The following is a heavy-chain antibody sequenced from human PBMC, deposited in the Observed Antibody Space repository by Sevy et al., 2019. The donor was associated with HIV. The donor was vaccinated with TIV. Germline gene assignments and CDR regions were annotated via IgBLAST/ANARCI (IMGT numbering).Heavy chain of an antibody. CDR2: IKLDGSEN. D-gene: IGHD2-2*01. J-gene: IGHJ6*02. V-gene: IGHV3-7*03. CDR3: ARDCGSTGCLWGMDV. Sequence: GGSLRLSCAASGFTFSRYWMSWVRQAPGKGLEWVANIKLDGSENYYVDSVKGRFTISRDNAKNSLYLQMNSLRAEDWAWYYGARDCGSTGCLWGMDVWGQGTTVTVSS. CDR1: GFTFSRYW.